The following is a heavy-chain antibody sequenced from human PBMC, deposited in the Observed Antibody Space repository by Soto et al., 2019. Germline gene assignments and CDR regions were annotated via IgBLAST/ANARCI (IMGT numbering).Heavy chain of an antibody. D-gene: IGHD3-10*01. J-gene: IGHJ4*02. V-gene: IGHV3-23*01. Sequence: GGSLRLSFAASGFTFSSYAMWWVRQAPGKGLECVSAISGGGETTYYADSVKGRFTISRDNSKNTLYLQMNSLRAEDTAVYYCAFNSGSGSYYFDYWGQGTLVTVSS. CDR1: GFTFSSYA. CDR2: ISGGGETT. CDR3: AFNSGSGSYYFDY.